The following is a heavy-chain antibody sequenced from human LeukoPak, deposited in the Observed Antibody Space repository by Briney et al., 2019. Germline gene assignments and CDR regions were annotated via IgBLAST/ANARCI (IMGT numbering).Heavy chain of an antibody. D-gene: IGHD6-19*01. Sequence: GGSLRLPCAASGFTFSSYEMNWVRQAPGKGLEWVSYISSSGSTIYYADSVKGRFTISRDNAKNSLYLQMNSLRAEDTAVYYCAKGRGRIAVAGRNYFDYWGQGTLVTVSS. V-gene: IGHV3-48*03. CDR2: ISSSGSTI. CDR3: AKGRGRIAVAGRNYFDY. J-gene: IGHJ4*02. CDR1: GFTFSSYE.